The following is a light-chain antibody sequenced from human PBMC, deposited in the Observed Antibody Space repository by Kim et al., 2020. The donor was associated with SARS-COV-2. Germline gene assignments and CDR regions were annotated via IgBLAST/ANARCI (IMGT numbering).Light chain of an antibody. Sequence: LFPGERVTLSCRASHGVSSNYLAWYQQTPGQAPRLLIYGASSRATGFPDRFRGSGSGTDFTLTISRLEPEYFAVYFCQQYGSSPVTFGQGTKLEI. V-gene: IGKV3-20*01. CDR3: QQYGSSPVT. CDR1: HGVSSNY. J-gene: IGKJ2*01. CDR2: GAS.